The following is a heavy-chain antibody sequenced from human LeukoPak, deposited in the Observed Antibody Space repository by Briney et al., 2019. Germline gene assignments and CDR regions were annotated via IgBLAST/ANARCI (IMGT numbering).Heavy chain of an antibody. CDR3: AKDHYCSSTSYYYTGYYYGMDV. J-gene: IGHJ6*04. V-gene: IGHV3-30*18. CDR2: ISYDGSNK. D-gene: IGHD2-2*01. Sequence: GSLRLSCAASGFTFSSYGMHWVRQAPGKGLEWVAVISYDGSNKYYADSVEGRFTISRDNSKNTLYLQMNSLRAEDTAVYYCAKDHYCSSTSYYYTGYYYGMDVWGKGTTVTVSS. CDR1: GFTFSSYG.